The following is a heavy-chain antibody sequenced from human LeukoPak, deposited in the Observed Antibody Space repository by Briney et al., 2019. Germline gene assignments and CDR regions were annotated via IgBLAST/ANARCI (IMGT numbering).Heavy chain of an antibody. CDR1: GFTFSSYG. CDR3: ARDPSVGVGATQYFDY. J-gene: IGHJ4*02. D-gene: IGHD1-26*01. V-gene: IGHV3-30*03. CDR2: ISYDGSNK. Sequence: GGSLRLSCAASGFTFSSYGMHWVRQAPGKGLEWGAVISYDGSNKYYADSVKGRFTISRDNDKNSLYLQMNSLGAEDTAVYYCARDPSVGVGATQYFDYWGQGTLVTVSS.